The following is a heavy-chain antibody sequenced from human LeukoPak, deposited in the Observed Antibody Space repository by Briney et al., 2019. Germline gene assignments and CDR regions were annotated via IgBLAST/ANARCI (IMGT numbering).Heavy chain of an antibody. V-gene: IGHV5-51*01. Sequence: PGESLKISCKGSGYSFTTYWIGWVRQMPGKGLEWMGIIYPGDSDTRYSPPFQGQVTISADKSISTAYLQWSSLKAPDTAMYYCARHRGSSSGGGCYYDYWGQGTLVTVSS. CDR3: ARHRGSSSGGGCYYDY. CDR1: GYSFTTYW. J-gene: IGHJ4*02. CDR2: IYPGDSDT. D-gene: IGHD2-15*01.